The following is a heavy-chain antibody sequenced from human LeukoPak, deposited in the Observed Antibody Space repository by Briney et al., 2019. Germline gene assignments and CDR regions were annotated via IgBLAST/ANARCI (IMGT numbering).Heavy chain of an antibody. Sequence: SETLSLTCTVSGGSITSYWSWIRQPPGKGLEWIGYIYYSGSTNYNLSLRSRVTMSIDTSKNQFSLKLSAVTAADTAVYYCARDFRGNYGSRGMDVWGQGTTVTVSS. CDR2: IYYSGST. J-gene: IGHJ6*02. D-gene: IGHD3-16*01. V-gene: IGHV4-59*01. CDR1: GGSITSY. CDR3: ARDFRGNYGSRGMDV.